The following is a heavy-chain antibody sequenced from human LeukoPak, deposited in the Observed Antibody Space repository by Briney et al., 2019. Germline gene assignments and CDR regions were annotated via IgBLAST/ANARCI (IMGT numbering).Heavy chain of an antibody. D-gene: IGHD3-10*01. Sequence: PGGSLRLSCAASGFTFSNYAMTWVRQAPGKGLVWVSRIESDGSSTSYADSVKGRFTISRDNAKNTLSLQMSSLRAEDTAVYYCARGFGSGSSLPFDHWGQGTLVTVSS. J-gene: IGHJ4*02. V-gene: IGHV3-74*01. CDR1: GFTFSNYA. CDR3: ARGFGSGSSLPFDH. CDR2: IESDGSST.